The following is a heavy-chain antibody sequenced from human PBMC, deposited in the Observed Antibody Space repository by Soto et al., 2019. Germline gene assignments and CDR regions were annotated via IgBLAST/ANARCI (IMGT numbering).Heavy chain of an antibody. CDR1: GGTFTSSG. V-gene: IGHV1-69*06. D-gene: IGHD1-20*01. CDR3: AREPPAETNRYLSDLDY. Sequence: QVQLVQSGAEVRKPGSSVKVSCKASGGTFTSSGFSWVRQAPGQGLEWMGGIIPLFGTANYPQRFQGRVTITADRSTRTVFMELSSLYSGDTAVYYCAREPPAETNRYLSDLDYWGPGTLVTVSS. J-gene: IGHJ4*02. CDR2: IIPLFGTA.